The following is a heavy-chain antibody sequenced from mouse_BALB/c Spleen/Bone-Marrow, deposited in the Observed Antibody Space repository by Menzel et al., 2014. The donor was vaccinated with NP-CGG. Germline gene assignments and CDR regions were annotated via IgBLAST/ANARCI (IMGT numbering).Heavy chain of an antibody. CDR3: ASYYYGYYFDY. Sequence: VQLQQSGAELVKPGASVRLSCTASGFSIKDTYIHWVKQRPEQVLEWIGRIDPANGDTKYDPKFQGKATITADTSSNTAYLQLSSLTSEDTAVYYCASYYYGYYFDYWGQGTTLTVSS. CDR1: GFSIKDTY. D-gene: IGHD1-1*01. J-gene: IGHJ2*01. V-gene: IGHV14-3*02. CDR2: IDPANGDT.